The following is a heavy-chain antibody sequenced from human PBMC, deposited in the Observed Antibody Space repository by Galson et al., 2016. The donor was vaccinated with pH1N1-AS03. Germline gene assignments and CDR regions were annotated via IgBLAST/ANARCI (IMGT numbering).Heavy chain of an antibody. V-gene: IGHV1-18*01. CDR2: ISGYDGHT. J-gene: IGHJ4*02. Sequence: SVKVSCKAPGYTFVNYGISWVRRAPGQGLEWMGWISGYDGHTGYAQKFQSRVTMTTDTSTNTAYMELRSLTSDDTAVYYCARDESGYMYWGQGTLVTVSS. D-gene: IGHD3-3*01. CDR1: GYTFVNYG. CDR3: ARDESGYMY.